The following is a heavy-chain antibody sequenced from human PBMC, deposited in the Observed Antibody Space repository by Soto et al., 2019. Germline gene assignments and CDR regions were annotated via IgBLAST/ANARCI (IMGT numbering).Heavy chain of an antibody. D-gene: IGHD3-10*01. V-gene: IGHV1-2*02. J-gene: IGHJ3*02. CDR3: AREPMVRAAHGFDI. CDR2: INPNSGGT. Sequence: QVQLVQSGAEVKKPGASVKVSCKASGYTFTGHYMHWVRQAPGQGLEWMGWINPNSGGTNYAQKFQGRVAMTRDTSISTAYMELSRLRAEDTAVYYCAREPMVRAAHGFDIWGQGTMVTVSS. CDR1: GYTFTGHY.